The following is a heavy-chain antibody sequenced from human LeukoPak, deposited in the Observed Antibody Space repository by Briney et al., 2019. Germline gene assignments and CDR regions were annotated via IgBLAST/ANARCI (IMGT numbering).Heavy chain of an antibody. V-gene: IGHV3-30*15. J-gene: IGHJ4*02. Sequence: PGGSLRLSCAASGFTFSSYAAPWVRQAPGKGLEWVAAISYDGSKKYYADSVKGRFTISRDNSKNTLDLQVSSPRVEDTAMYYCARAEFYFDSSGYYPFDLWGQGTLVTVSS. CDR2: ISYDGSKK. CDR1: GFTFSSYA. CDR3: ARAEFYFDSSGYYPFDL. D-gene: IGHD3-22*01.